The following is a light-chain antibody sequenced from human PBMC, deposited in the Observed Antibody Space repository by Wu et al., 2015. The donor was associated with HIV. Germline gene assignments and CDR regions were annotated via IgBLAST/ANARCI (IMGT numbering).Light chain of an antibody. CDR3: HQYTNWPPRDT. Sequence: EIVMTQSPATLSVSPGERVTLSCRASQSVNNKLAWYQQKPGQAPRLVIQGASTRATGIPARFTGSGSGTEFTLTISSLQSEDFALYYCHQYTNWPPRDTFGPGTKVDIK. J-gene: IGKJ3*01. V-gene: IGKV3-15*01. CDR2: GAS. CDR1: QSVNNK.